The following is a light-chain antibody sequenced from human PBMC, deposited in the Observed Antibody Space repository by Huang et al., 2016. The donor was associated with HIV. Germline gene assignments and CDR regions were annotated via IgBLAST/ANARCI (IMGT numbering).Light chain of an antibody. J-gene: IGKJ2*01. CDR3: QQYNNWPPYT. CDR2: GAS. Sequence: EIVMTQSPATLSVSPGERATLPCRASQSVSSNLAWYQQKPGQAPRLRIYGASTRATGIPARLSGRGSGTEFNLTISSLQSEDFAVYYCQQYNNWPPYTFGQGTKLEIK. V-gene: IGKV3-15*01. CDR1: QSVSSN.